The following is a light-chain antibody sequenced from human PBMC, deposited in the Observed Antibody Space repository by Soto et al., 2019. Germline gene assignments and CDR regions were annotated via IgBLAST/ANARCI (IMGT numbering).Light chain of an antibody. CDR3: QRYGT. CDR1: QSISSW. CDR2: KAS. J-gene: IGKJ3*01. V-gene: IGKV1-5*03. Sequence: DIQMTQSPSTLSASVGDRVTITCRASQSISSWLAWYQQKPGKDPKLLIYKASSLESGVPSRFSGSGSETEFTLTISSLQPDDFATYYCQRYGTFGPGTKVDIK.